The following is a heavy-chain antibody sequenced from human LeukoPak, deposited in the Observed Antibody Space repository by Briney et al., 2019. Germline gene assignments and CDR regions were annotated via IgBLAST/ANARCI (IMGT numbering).Heavy chain of an antibody. Sequence: SETLSLTCTVSGGSISSYYWSWIRQPPGKGLEWIGYIYYSGSTNYNPSLKSRVTISVDTSKNQFSLKLSSVTAADTAVYYCARATPLIVVLNDAFDIWGQGTMITVSS. CDR1: GGSISSYY. CDR3: ARATPLIVVLNDAFDI. J-gene: IGHJ3*02. CDR2: IYYSGST. V-gene: IGHV4-59*01. D-gene: IGHD3-22*01.